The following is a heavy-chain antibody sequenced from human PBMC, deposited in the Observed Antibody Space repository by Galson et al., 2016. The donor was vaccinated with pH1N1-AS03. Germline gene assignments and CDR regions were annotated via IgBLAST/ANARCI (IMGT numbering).Heavy chain of an antibody. V-gene: IGHV5-51*01. D-gene: IGHD1-26*01. CDR2: IFPGDSDV. J-gene: IGHJ4*02. CDR1: GYIFSNYW. CDR3: ARHASPTILSYRFDV. Sequence: QSGAEVKKPGESLKISCQASGYIFSNYWIAWVRQMPGKGLQWMGIIFPGDSDVRYNPSFQGQVTISADKSINTAYLQWSSLKASDTVIYYCARHASPTILSYRFDVWGRGTLVTVSS.